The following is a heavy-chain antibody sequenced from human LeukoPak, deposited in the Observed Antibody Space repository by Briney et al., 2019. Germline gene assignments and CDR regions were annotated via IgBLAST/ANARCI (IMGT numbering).Heavy chain of an antibody. D-gene: IGHD3-22*01. J-gene: IGHJ6*02. CDR1: GFSFSSYA. Sequence: GGSLRLSCAASGFSFSSYAMNWVRQAPGKGLEWLSSIRGSGADTYYPDSVKGRFTISRDNSKNTLYLQMNSLRAEDTAVYYCARELSHDSSGYYPLYYYYGMDVWGQGTTVTVSS. CDR3: ARELSHDSSGYYPLYYYYGMDV. V-gene: IGHV3-23*01. CDR2: IRGSGADT.